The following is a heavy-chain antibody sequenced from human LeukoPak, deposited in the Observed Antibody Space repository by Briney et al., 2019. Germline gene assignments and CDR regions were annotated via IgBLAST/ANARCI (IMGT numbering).Heavy chain of an antibody. Sequence: GASVKVSCKASGYTFTGYYMHWVRQAPGQGLEWMGWMNPNSGNTGYAQKFQGRVTMTRNTSISTAYMELSSLRSEDTAVYYCARGGGEFDPWGQGTLVTVSS. CDR3: ARGGGEFDP. CDR1: GYTFTGYY. V-gene: IGHV1-8*02. J-gene: IGHJ5*02. CDR2: MNPNSGNT.